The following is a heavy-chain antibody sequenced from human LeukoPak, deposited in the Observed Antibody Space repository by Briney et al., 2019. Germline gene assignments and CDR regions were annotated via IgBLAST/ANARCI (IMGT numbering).Heavy chain of an antibody. D-gene: IGHD2-15*01. J-gene: IGHJ3*02. V-gene: IGHV4-39*01. CDR1: GGSISTTTYC. CDR3: ARHCSDSNCYRLDAFDI. CDR2: IYYSGST. Sequence: SETLSLTCIVSGGSISTTTYCWDWIRQPPGKGLEYIGSIYYSGSTYYTPSLKSRVTISIDTSKNQFSLKLISVTAADTAVYFCARHCSDSNCYRLDAFDIWGQGTLVTVSS.